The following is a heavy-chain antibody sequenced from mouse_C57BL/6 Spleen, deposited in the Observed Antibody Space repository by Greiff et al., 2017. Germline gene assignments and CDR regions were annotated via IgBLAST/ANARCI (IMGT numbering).Heavy chain of an antibody. CDR1: GFTFSSYA. V-gene: IGHV5-4*01. D-gene: IGHD1-1*01. J-gene: IGHJ4*01. CDR3: ARDDYYDSRAYAMDY. CDR2: ISDGGSYT. Sequence: EVKLQESGGGLVKPGGSLKLSCAASGFTFSSYAMSWVRQTPEKRLEWVATISDGGSYTYYPANVTGRFTISRDTAKNNLYLQMSHMKYEDTAMYYCARDDYYDSRAYAMDYWGQGTSVTVSS.